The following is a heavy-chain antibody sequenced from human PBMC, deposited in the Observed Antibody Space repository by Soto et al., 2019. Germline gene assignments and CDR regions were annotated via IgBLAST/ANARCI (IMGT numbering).Heavy chain of an antibody. Sequence: QVQLVQSGAEVKQPGSSVKVSCKASGGTFSSYAISWVRQAPGQGLEWMGGIIPIFGTANSAQKFQGRVTITADKSTSTAYMEMSSLRSEDTAVYYCARAYYYDSSGRYYYYYYGMDVWGQGTTVTVSS. J-gene: IGHJ6*02. CDR1: GGTFSSYA. CDR3: ARAYYYDSSGRYYYYYYGMDV. V-gene: IGHV1-69*06. D-gene: IGHD3-22*01. CDR2: IIPIFGTA.